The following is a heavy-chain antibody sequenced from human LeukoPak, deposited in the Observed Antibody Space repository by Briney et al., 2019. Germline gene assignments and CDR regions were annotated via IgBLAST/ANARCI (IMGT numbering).Heavy chain of an antibody. CDR2: FDPEDGET. Sequence: ASVKVSCKFCVYTLTELSLHAVQQARGKGVEWMGGFDPEDGETTYARKFQGRVTMTEDTSTDTAYMELSSLRSEDTAVYYCATLPYYYDSSGYYDWGQGTLVTVSS. CDR3: ATLPYYYDSSGYYD. J-gene: IGHJ4*02. CDR1: VYTLTELS. D-gene: IGHD3-22*01. V-gene: IGHV1-24*01.